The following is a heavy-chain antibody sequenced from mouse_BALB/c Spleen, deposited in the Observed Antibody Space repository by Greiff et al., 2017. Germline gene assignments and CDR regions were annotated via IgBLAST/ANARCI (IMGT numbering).Heavy chain of an antibody. V-gene: IGHV3-8*02. CDR1: GDSITSGY. Sequence: EVQLVESGPSLVKPSQTLSLTCSVTGDSITSGYWNWIRKFPGNKLEYMGYISYSGSTYYNPSLKSRISITRDTSKNQYYLQLNSVTTEDTATYYCARWLRRGGWYFDVWGAGTTVTVSS. J-gene: IGHJ1*01. CDR2: ISYSGST. CDR3: ARWLRRGGWYFDV. D-gene: IGHD2-2*01.